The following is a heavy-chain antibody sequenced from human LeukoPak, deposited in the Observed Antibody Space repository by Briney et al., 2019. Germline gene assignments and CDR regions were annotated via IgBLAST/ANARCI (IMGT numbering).Heavy chain of an antibody. CDR2: ISSSSSYI. CDR1: GFTSSSYS. CDR3: ARGRSSSWYDVDY. Sequence: GGSLRLSCAASGFTSSSYSMNWVRQAPGKGLEWVSSISSSSSYIYYADSVKGRFTISRDNAKNSLYLQMNSLRAEDTAVYYCARGRSSSWYDVDYWGQGTLVTVSS. D-gene: IGHD6-13*01. V-gene: IGHV3-21*01. J-gene: IGHJ4*02.